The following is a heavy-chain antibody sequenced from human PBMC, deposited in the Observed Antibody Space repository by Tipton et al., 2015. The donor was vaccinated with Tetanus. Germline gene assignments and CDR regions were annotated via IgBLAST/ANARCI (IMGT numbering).Heavy chain of an antibody. CDR3: ARDQGGGRVVRLNWFDP. Sequence: TLSLTCTVSGGSMSNNYWSWIRQPPGKGLEWIAYIFHSGSTNYSPSLKSRVAISMDTSKNQISLKLTSVTAADTAVYYCARDQGGGRVVRLNWFDPWGQGILVIVSA. V-gene: IGHV4-59*12. J-gene: IGHJ5*02. CDR2: IFHSGST. CDR1: GGSMSNNY. D-gene: IGHD6-6*01.